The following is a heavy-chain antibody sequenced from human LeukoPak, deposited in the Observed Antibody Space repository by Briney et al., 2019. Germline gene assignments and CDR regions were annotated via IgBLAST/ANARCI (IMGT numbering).Heavy chain of an antibody. Sequence: SETLSLTCAVYGGSLSDYYCSWFRQPPGKRLEWIGEINHSGSTNYNPSLKSRVTISVDTSKNQFSLRLKSVAAADTAVYYCAYSSAYQQQWGQGTLVTVSS. J-gene: IGHJ1*01. D-gene: IGHD3-22*01. CDR1: GGSLSDYY. V-gene: IGHV4-34*01. CDR3: AYSSAYQQQ. CDR2: INHSGST.